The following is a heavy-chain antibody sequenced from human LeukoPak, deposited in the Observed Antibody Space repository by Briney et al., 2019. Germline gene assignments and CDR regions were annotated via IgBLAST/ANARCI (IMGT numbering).Heavy chain of an antibody. V-gene: IGHV1-2*02. CDR2: INPNSGGT. D-gene: IGHD1-1*01. Sequence: ASLKDSCKASGYTFTGYYMHWVRQAPGQGLEWMGWINPNSGGTNYAQKFQGRVTMTRDTSISTAYMELSRLRSDDTAVYYCARYNWNDEPFDYWGQGTLVTVSS. CDR3: ARYNWNDEPFDY. J-gene: IGHJ4*02. CDR1: GYTFTGYY.